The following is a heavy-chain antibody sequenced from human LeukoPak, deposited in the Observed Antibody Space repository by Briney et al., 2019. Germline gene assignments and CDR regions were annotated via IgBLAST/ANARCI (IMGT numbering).Heavy chain of an antibody. D-gene: IGHD4-23*01. V-gene: IGHV4-39*01. CDR1: AGSISSRDYY. Sequence: PSETLSLTCTVSAGSISSRDYYWGWIRQPPGKGPEWIGSIHHTGTTYYNLSFKSRVTISVDTSNTQFSLRLRSVTAADTAVYYCARRGTRWYFDYWGQGTLVTVSS. J-gene: IGHJ4*02. CDR2: IHHTGTT. CDR3: ARRGTRWYFDY.